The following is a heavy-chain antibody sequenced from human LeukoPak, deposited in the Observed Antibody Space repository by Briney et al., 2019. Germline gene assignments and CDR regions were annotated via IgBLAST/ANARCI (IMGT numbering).Heavy chain of an antibody. D-gene: IGHD6-13*01. V-gene: IGHV4-30-2*01. CDR2: IHHSGDT. J-gene: IGHJ4*02. CDR3: ARETDSSSSH. CDR1: GGSISSGDYY. Sequence: SETLSLTCTVSGGSISSGDYYWSWIRQPPGKGLEWIGYIHHSGDTYQNPSLKSRVTVSSDRSKNQFYLKLSSVTAADTAVYYCARETDSSSSHWGQGTLVTVSS.